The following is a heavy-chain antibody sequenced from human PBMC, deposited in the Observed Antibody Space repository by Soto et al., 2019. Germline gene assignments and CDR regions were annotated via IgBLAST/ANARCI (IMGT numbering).Heavy chain of an antibody. V-gene: IGHV1-69*08. J-gene: IGHJ4*02. Sequence: QVQLVQSGAEVKKPGSSVKVSCKASGGTFSSYTISWVRQAPGQGLEWMGRIIPILGIANYAQKFQGRVTITADKSTSTAYIELRSLRSEDTAVYYCARDTYDFWSGYYTYFDYWGQGTLVTVSS. CDR1: GGTFSSYT. D-gene: IGHD3-3*01. CDR2: IIPILGIA. CDR3: ARDTYDFWSGYYTYFDY.